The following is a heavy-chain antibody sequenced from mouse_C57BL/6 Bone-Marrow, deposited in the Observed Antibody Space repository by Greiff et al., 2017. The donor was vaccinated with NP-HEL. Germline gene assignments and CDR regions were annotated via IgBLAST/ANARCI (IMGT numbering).Heavy chain of an antibody. CDR2: INPGSGGT. V-gene: IGHV1-54*01. CDR1: GYAFTNYL. Sequence: QVQLQQSGAELVRPGTSVKVSCKASGYAFTNYLIEWVKQRPGQGLEWIGVINPGSGGTNYNEKFKGKATLTADKSSSTAYMQLSSRTSEDSAVYFCAREGTTVYFDYWGQGTTLTVSS. CDR3: AREGTTVYFDY. J-gene: IGHJ2*01. D-gene: IGHD1-1*01.